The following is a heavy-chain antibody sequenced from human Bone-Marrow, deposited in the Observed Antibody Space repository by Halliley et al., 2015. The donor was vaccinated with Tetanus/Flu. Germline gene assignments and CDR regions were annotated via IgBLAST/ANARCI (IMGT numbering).Heavy chain of an antibody. Sequence: TLSLTCTLSGGSISIYYWSWIRQPPGKGREWIGLIYYTGSTNYTATLKSGIAMSLDSSKNQFFLSVSSVTAADTALYYCPRDSGFSLDCWGQGALVTFSS. J-gene: IGHJ4*02. CDR3: PRDSGFSLDC. V-gene: IGHV4-59*01. CDR2: IYYTGST. CDR1: GGSISIYY.